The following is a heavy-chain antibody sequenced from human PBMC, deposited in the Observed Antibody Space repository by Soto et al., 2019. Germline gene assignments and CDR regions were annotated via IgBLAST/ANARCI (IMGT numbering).Heavy chain of an antibody. Sequence: PGGALKLSCAGSGFTFSSYSMKRVRQAPRKGLEWVSYISSSSSTIYYADSVKGRFTISRDNAKNSLYLQMNSLRAEDTAVYYCASYGDYPNYYYYYYMDVWGKRTTVTVSS. CDR3: ASYGDYPNYYYYYYMDV. J-gene: IGHJ6*03. CDR2: ISSSSSTI. D-gene: IGHD4-17*01. CDR1: GFTFSSYS. V-gene: IGHV3-48*01.